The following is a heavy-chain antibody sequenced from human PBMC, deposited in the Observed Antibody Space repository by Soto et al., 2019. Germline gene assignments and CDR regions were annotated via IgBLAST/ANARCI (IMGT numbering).Heavy chain of an antibody. CDR1: GDSVSSNSAA. Sequence: PVQTLSLTCAISGDSVSSNSAAWNWIRLSPSRGLEWLARTYYRSRWYNDYAVSVRSRITVNPDTSKNQFPLQLTSVTPEDTAVYYCAGTTSHQWYYMDVWGKGTTVTVSS. V-gene: IGHV6-1*01. D-gene: IGHD1-7*01. CDR3: AGTTSHQWYYMDV. CDR2: TYYRSRWYN. J-gene: IGHJ6*03.